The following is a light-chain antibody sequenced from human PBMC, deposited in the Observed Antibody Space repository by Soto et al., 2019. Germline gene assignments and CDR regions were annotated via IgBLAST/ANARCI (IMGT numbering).Light chain of an antibody. V-gene: IGKV1-39*01. J-gene: IGKJ1*01. CDR1: QSINNY. CDR2: AAS. Sequence: DIPMTQSPSSLSASVGDRVTITCRASQSINNYLNWYQQKPGEAPKVLIYAASSLKSGVPSRFSGSGSGTDFTLTINSLQPEDFATYFCQQSFANPKTFGQGTDVDIK. CDR3: QQSFANPKT.